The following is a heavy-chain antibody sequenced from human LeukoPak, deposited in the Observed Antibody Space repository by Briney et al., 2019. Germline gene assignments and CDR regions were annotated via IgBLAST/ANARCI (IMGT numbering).Heavy chain of an antibody. CDR3: ARNVVGDCSSTSCYTDY. Sequence: GASVKVSCKASGYTFTRYGISWVRQAPGHGLEWVGWISAYNVNTNYVQKLQGRVTMTTDTSTSTAYMELRSLRSDDTAVYYCARNVVGDCSSTSCYTDYWGQGTLVTVSS. J-gene: IGHJ4*02. D-gene: IGHD2-2*02. CDR2: ISAYNVNT. CDR1: GYTFTRYG. V-gene: IGHV1-18*01.